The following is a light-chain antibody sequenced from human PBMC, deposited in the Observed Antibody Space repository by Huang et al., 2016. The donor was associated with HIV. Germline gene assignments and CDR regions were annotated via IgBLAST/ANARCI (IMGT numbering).Light chain of an antibody. CDR2: GAS. Sequence: EIVMTQSPGTLSVSPGERATLSCRASQSFSNNLAWYQQKPGQAPRLLIYGASTRATGIPARFSGSGSGTEFTLTISSLQSEDFAVYYCQQYNKWPRGTFGQVTKVEIK. V-gene: IGKV3-15*01. CDR1: QSFSNN. CDR3: QQYNKWPRGT. J-gene: IGKJ1*01.